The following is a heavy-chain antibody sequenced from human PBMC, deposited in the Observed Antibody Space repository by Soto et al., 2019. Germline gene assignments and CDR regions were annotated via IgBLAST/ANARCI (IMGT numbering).Heavy chain of an antibody. J-gene: IGHJ2*01. CDR2: ISSSSSTI. CDR1: GFTFSSYS. V-gene: IGHV3-48*02. CDR3: ARGGYCSGSSCYTWYFDL. D-gene: IGHD2-15*01. Sequence: EVQLVESGGGLVQPGGSLRLSCAASGFTFSSYSMNWVRQAPGKGLEWVSYISSSSSTIYYADSVKGRFTISRDNAKNSLYLQMNSLRDEDTAVYYCARGGYCSGSSCYTWYFDLWGRGTLVTVSS.